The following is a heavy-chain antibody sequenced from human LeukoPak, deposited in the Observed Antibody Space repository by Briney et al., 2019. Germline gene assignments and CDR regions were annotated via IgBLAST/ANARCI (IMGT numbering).Heavy chain of an antibody. V-gene: IGHV3-43*01. CDR1: GFTFDDYT. J-gene: IGHJ6*02. CDR3: AKENGYDSSGYYYYGMDV. CDR2: ISWDGGST. Sequence: GGSLRLSCAASGFTFDDYTTHWVRQAPGKGLEWVSLISWDGGSTYYADSVKGRFTISRDNSKNSLYLQMNSLRTEDTALYYCAKENGYDSSGYYYYGMDVWGQGTTVTVSS. D-gene: IGHD3-22*01.